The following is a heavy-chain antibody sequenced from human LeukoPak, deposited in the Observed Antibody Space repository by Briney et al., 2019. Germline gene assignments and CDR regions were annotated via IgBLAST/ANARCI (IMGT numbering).Heavy chain of an antibody. J-gene: IGHJ3*02. CDR1: EFIISPYS. CDR2: IKQDGSEK. Sequence: GGSLRLSCAASEFIISPYSLSWVRLAPGKGLEWVANIKQDGSEKYNVDSAKGRFTISRDNAKNSVSLQMHSLRVEDTAVYYCASAIHHYLASSGSFDIWGQGTMVTVSS. D-gene: IGHD3-22*01. V-gene: IGHV3-7*01. CDR3: ASAIHHYLASSGSFDI.